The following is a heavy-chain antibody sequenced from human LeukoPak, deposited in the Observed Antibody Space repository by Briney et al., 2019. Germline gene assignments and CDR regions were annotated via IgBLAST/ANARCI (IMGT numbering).Heavy chain of an antibody. CDR2: IWYDGSNK. Sequence: GRSLRLSCAASGFTFSSYGMHWVRQAPGKGLEWVAVIWYDGSNKYYADSVKGRFTISRDNSKNTLYLQMNSLRAEDTAVYYCARVGYDSSGYPLGYWGQGTLVTVSS. D-gene: IGHD3-22*01. CDR1: GFTFSSYG. V-gene: IGHV3-33*01. J-gene: IGHJ4*02. CDR3: ARVGYDSSGYPLGY.